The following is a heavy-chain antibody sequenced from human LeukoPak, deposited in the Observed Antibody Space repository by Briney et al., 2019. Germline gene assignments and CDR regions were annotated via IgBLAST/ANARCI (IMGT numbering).Heavy chain of an antibody. CDR3: ERRGYYDSSGNDAFDI. J-gene: IGHJ3*02. D-gene: IGHD3-22*01. CDR1: GGSISSHY. Sequence: PSETLSLTCTVSGGSISSHYWSWIRQPAGKGLEWIGRIYTSGSTSYNPSLKSRVTISLNKSNNQFSLRLTSVTAADTAVYYCERRGYYDSSGNDAFDIWGQGTTVTVSS. V-gene: IGHV4-4*07. CDR2: IYTSGST.